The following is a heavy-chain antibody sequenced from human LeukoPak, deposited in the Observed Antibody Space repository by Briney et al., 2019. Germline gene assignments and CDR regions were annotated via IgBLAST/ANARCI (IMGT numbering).Heavy chain of an antibody. CDR1: GGTFSSYA. Sequence: SVKVSCKASGGTFSSYAISWVRQAPGQGLEWMGGIIPIFGTANYAQKFQGRVTITADGSTSTAYMELSSLRSEDTAVYYCARGPLYYDILTGYSDGYYYMDVWGKGTTVTVSS. CDR3: ARGPLYYDILTGYSDGYYYMDV. V-gene: IGHV1-69*13. CDR2: IIPIFGTA. J-gene: IGHJ6*03. D-gene: IGHD3-9*01.